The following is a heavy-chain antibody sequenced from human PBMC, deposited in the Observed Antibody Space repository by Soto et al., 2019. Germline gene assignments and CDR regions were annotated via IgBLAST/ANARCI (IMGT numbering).Heavy chain of an antibody. J-gene: IGHJ4*02. CDR1: GYTCSSYG. D-gene: IGHD2-2*01. CDR3: AREKMLIVPAAAYYFDY. Sequence: QVQLVESGGGVVQPGRSLRLSCEASGYTCSSYGMHWVRQAPGKGLEWVAVIWYDGSNKYYADSVKGRFTISRDNSKNTLYLQMNSLRAEDTAVYYCAREKMLIVPAAAYYFDYWGQGTLVPVSS. V-gene: IGHV3-33*01. CDR2: IWYDGSNK.